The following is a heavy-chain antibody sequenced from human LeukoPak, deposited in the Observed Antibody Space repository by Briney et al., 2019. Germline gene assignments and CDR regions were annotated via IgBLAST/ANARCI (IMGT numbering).Heavy chain of an antibody. CDR1: GGSISSSGYY. D-gene: IGHD1-26*01. V-gene: IGHV4-39*07. CDR2: IYYSGST. Sequence: PSETLSLTCSVSGGSISSSGYYWGWIRQPPGKGLEWIGSIYYSGSTYYNPSLKSRVTISVDTSKNQFSLKLSSVTAADTAVYYCARYSGSYYFDYWGQGTLVTVSS. CDR3: ARYSGSYYFDY. J-gene: IGHJ4*02.